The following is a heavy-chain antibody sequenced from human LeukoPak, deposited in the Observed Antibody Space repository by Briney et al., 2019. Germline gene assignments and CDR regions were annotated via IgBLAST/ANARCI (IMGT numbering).Heavy chain of an antibody. J-gene: IGHJ6*02. Sequence: GGSLRLSCAASGFTVSSNYMSRVRQAPGKGLEWVSVIYSGGSTYYADSVKGRFTISRDNSKNTLYLQMNSLRAEDTAVYYCARDYSSSWYAGYYYYGMDVWGQGTAVTVSS. CDR2: IYSGGST. D-gene: IGHD6-13*01. CDR1: GFTVSSNY. CDR3: ARDYSSSWYAGYYYYGMDV. V-gene: IGHV3-53*01.